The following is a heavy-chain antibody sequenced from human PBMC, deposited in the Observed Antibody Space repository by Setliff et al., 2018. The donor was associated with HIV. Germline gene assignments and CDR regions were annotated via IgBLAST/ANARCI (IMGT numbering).Heavy chain of an antibody. J-gene: IGHJ6*03. D-gene: IGHD6-19*01. Sequence: ASETLSLTCTVSGGSISSHYWSWIRQPPGKGLEWIGYIYYSGSTNYNPSLKSRVTISVDTSKNQFSLKLSSVTAADTAVYYCARSQWLPTRYYYYMDVWGKGTTVTVSS. V-gene: IGHV4-59*11. CDR2: IYYSGST. CDR3: ARSQWLPTRYYYYMDV. CDR1: GGSISSHY.